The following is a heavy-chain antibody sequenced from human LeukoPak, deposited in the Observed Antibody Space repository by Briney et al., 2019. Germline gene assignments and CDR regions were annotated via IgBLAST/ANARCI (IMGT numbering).Heavy chain of an antibody. CDR2: MNPNSGNT. V-gene: IGHV1-8*01. CDR3: AREALRFLEWEANAFDI. CDR1: GYTFTSYD. J-gene: IGHJ3*02. D-gene: IGHD3-3*01. Sequence: GASVKVSCKASGYTFTSYDINWVRQATGQGVEWMGWMNPNSGNTGYAQKFQGRVTMTRNTSISTAYMELSSLRSEDTAVYYCAREALRFLEWEANAFDIWGQGTMVTVSS.